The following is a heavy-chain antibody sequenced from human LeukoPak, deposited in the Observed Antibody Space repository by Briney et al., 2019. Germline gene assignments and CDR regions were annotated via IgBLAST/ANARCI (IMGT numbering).Heavy chain of an antibody. Sequence: GSLRLSCAASGFTVSSNYMSWVRQPPGKGLEWIGEINHSGSTNYNPSLKSRVTISVDTSKNQFSLKLSSVTAADTAVYYCARGDYDFWSGYYREHAFDIWGQGTMVTVSS. D-gene: IGHD3-3*01. CDR3: ARGDYDFWSGYYREHAFDI. CDR2: INHSGST. CDR1: GFTVSSNY. V-gene: IGHV4-34*01. J-gene: IGHJ3*02.